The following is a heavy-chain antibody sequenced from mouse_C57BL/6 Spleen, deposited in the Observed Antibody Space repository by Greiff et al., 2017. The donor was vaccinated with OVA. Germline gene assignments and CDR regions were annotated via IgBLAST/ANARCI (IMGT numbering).Heavy chain of an antibody. J-gene: IGHJ4*01. CDR3: TRYGSRYYAIDY. Sequence: QVQLQQSGAELVRPGASVTLSCKASGYTFTDYEMHWVKQTPVHGLEWIGAIDPETGGTAYNQKFKGKAILTADKSSSTAYMELRSLTSEDSAVYYGTRYGSRYYAIDYWGQATSVTVAS. V-gene: IGHV1-15*01. D-gene: IGHD1-1*01. CDR2: IDPETGGT. CDR1: GYTFTDYE.